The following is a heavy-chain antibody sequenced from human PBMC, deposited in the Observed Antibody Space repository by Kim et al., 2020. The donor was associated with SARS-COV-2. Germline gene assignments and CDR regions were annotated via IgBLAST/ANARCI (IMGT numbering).Heavy chain of an antibody. D-gene: IGHD4-17*01. V-gene: IGHV1-46*01. J-gene: IGHJ4*02. CDR3: ARYRDYGDPSLDY. Sequence: YAQEFQVRVTMTRDTSTSTVYMELSSLRSEDTAVYYCARYRDYGDPSLDYWGQGTLVTVSS.